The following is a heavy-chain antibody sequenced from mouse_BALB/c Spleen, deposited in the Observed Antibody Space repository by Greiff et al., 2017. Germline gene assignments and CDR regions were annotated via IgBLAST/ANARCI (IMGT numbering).Heavy chain of an antibody. CDR2: IWAGGST. V-gene: IGHV2-9*02. CDR3: ARDPDRYDAMDY. J-gene: IGHJ4*01. CDR1: GFSLTSYG. D-gene: IGHD2-14*01. Sequence: VQVVESGPGLVAPSQSLSITCTVSGFSLTSYGVHWVRQPPGKGLEWLGVIWAGGSTNYNSALMSRLSISKDNSKSQVFLKMNSLQTDDTAMYYCARDPDRYDAMDYWGQGTSVTVSS.